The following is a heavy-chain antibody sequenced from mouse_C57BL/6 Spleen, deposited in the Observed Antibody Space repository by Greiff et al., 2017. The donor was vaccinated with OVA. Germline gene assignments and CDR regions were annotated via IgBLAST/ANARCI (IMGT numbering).Heavy chain of an antibody. V-gene: IGHV14-2*01. J-gene: IGHJ4*01. Sequence: VQLKQSGAELVKPGASVKLSCTASGFNITDYYMHWVKQRPEQGLEWIGRIDPEDGETKYAPKFQGKATMTADTSSNTAYLQLSSLTSEDTAVYYCARSDYDYDDAMDYWGQGTTVTVSS. CDR1: GFNITDYY. CDR2: IDPEDGET. D-gene: IGHD2-4*01. CDR3: ARSDYDYDDAMDY.